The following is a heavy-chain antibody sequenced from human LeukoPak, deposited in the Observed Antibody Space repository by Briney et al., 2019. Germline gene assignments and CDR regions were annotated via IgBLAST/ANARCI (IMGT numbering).Heavy chain of an antibody. Sequence: ASVKVSCKASGYTFTSYGISWVRQAPGQGLEWVGWISAYNGNTNYAQKLQGRVTMTTDTSTSTAYMELRSLRSDDTAVYYCARTRNIKPYYYDSSGYPPGDAFDIWGQGTMVTVSS. V-gene: IGHV1-18*01. J-gene: IGHJ3*02. CDR3: ARTRNIKPYYYDSSGYPPGDAFDI. CDR1: GYTFTSYG. CDR2: ISAYNGNT. D-gene: IGHD3-22*01.